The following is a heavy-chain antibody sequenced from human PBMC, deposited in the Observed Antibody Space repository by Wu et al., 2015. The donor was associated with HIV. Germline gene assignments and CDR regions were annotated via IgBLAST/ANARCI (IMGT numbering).Heavy chain of an antibody. J-gene: IGHJ6*02. Sequence: QVQLLQSGAEVKKPGASVMVSCKASGYTFTDYYIYWVRQAPGQGLEWMGWINPNRGGTKYAQKFQGRVTMTRDTSTNTVYMELSSLRSEDTAVYYCVSFSPVYSGSYSWDVWGQGTTVTVSS. V-gene: IGHV1-2*02. CDR2: INPNRGGT. CDR3: VSFSPVYSGSYSWDV. D-gene: IGHD3-10*01. CDR1: GYTFTDYY.